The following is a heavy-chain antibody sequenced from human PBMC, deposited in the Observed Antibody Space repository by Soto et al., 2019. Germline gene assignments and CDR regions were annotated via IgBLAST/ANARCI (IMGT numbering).Heavy chain of an antibody. D-gene: IGHD3-10*01. CDR1: GASIANYY. J-gene: IGHJ4*02. CDR3: AMYYGHGQDY. Sequence: HVQLHQSGPGLVKPSETLSLPCSVSGASIANYYWTWLRQSPGKGLEWIGYIYYGGTSNYNSSLKGRVTVSVDMSTNHFSLTLNSVTAADTAVYYCAMYYGHGQDYWGQGTLVTVSS. V-gene: IGHV4-59*01. CDR2: IYYGGTS.